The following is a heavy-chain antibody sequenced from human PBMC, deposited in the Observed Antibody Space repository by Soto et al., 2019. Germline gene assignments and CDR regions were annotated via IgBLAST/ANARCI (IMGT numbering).Heavy chain of an antibody. CDR2: IKSKTDGGTT. D-gene: IGHD6-6*01. V-gene: IGHV3-15*01. Sequence: GGSLRLSCAGSGFTFRHAWMNWVRQAPGKGLEWVGRIKSKTDGGTTEYAAPVKGRFTISRDDSTHTLYLQMDSLKTEDTAVYYCTTRGFYGSPSFRSYYYYGMDVWGLGTTVTVSS. J-gene: IGHJ6*02. CDR1: GFTFRHAW. CDR3: TTRGFYGSPSFRSYYYYGMDV.